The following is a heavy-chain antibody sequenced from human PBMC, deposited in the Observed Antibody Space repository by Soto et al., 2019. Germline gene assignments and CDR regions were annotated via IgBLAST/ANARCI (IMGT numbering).Heavy chain of an antibody. D-gene: IGHD6-13*01. CDR3: ASIAAPGTTHFDF. V-gene: IGHV4-39*01. J-gene: IGHJ4*02. CDR1: GGSLGSSSYY. CDR2: IYYSGNT. Sequence: XGTLSLTCTVSGGSLGSSSYYWGWIRQSPGKGLEWIGNIYYSGNTFYNPSLKSRVTISVDTSKNQIYLHLSAVTAADTAIFYCASIAAPGTTHFDFWGQGTLVTVSS.